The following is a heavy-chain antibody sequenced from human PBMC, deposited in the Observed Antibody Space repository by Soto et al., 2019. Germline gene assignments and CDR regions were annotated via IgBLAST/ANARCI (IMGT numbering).Heavy chain of an antibody. CDR3: AREDSIIIPAVSDF. J-gene: IGHJ4*02. D-gene: IGHD2-2*01. CDR2: ISKSDYT. Sequence: TGGSLRLSCTVSGFAFNNYGINWVRQAPGQGLEWVSSISKSDYTYYSDSVKGRFTISRDNAKNSVSLQMNTPRVEDTAVYYCAREDSIIIPAVSDFWGQGTLVTVSS. CDR1: GFAFNNYG. V-gene: IGHV3-21*01.